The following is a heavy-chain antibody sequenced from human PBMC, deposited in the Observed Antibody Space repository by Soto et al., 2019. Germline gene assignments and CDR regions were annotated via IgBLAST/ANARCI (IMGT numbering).Heavy chain of an antibody. D-gene: IGHD6-13*01. J-gene: IGHJ5*02. Sequence: QVQLVESGGGVVQPGRSLRLSCAASGFTFSSYGMHWVRQAPGKGLEWVAVISYDGSNKYYADSVKGRFTISRDNSKNTLYLQMISLRAEDTAVYYCAKGIAAAGTVIGWFDPWGQGTLVTVSS. V-gene: IGHV3-30*18. CDR1: GFTFSSYG. CDR2: ISYDGSNK. CDR3: AKGIAAAGTVIGWFDP.